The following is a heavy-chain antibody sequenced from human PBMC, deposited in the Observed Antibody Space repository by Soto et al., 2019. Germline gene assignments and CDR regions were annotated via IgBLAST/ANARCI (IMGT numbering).Heavy chain of an antibody. V-gene: IGHV3-23*01. CDR1: GFTFSTYA. D-gene: IGHD3-10*01. CDR2: IGGIGDNT. CDR3: AKRSPMIRGKDAFDI. J-gene: IGHJ3*02. Sequence: PGGSVRRSCAASGFTFSTYAMSWVRQAPGKGLEWVSTIGGIGDNTYYTDSVKGRFTISRDNSKNTLYLQMNSLRAEDTAIYYCAKRSPMIRGKDAFDIWGRGTLVTVSS.